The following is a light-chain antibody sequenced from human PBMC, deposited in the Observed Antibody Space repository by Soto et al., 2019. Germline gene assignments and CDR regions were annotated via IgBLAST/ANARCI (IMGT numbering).Light chain of an antibody. J-gene: IGKJ1*01. V-gene: IGKV1-5*03. CDR3: QHYNSYSEA. Sequence: DIQMTQSPSTLSGSVGDRVTITCRASQSISSWLAWYQQKPGKAPKFLIYNASTLKSGVPSRFSGSGSGTEFTLTISSLQPDDFATYYCQHYNSYSEAFGQGTKGDIK. CDR2: NAS. CDR1: QSISSW.